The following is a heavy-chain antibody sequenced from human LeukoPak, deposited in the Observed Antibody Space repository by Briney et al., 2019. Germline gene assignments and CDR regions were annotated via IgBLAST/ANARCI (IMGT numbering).Heavy chain of an antibody. CDR3: AIDTFSSGWWDYSDY. CDR1: GDSVSGFY. J-gene: IGHJ4*02. Sequence: SETLSLTCSVSGDSVSGFYWSWIRQPAGKGLEWIGRIYTSGNTRDTSTKYNPSLKGRVSMSVDTSKNQFSLKLRSVTAADTAIYYCAIDTFSSGWWDYSDYWGQGILVTVSS. D-gene: IGHD6-19*01. CDR2: IYTSGNT. V-gene: IGHV4-4*07.